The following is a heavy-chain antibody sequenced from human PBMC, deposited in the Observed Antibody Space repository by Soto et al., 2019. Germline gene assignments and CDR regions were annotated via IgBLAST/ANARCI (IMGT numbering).Heavy chain of an antibody. CDR1: GFTFSNCA. V-gene: IGHV3-23*01. D-gene: IGHD3-22*01. CDR2: ISGSGGGT. J-gene: IGHJ4*02. CDR3: AKDPSRSYGSGYPLWYFDY. Sequence: GGSPRLSSAASGFTFSNCAMSWVRQAPGKGLEWVSGISGSGGGTYYADSVKGRFTISRDNSKNTLYIQMNSLSAEDAAVYYCAKDPSRSYGSGYPLWYFDYWGQ.